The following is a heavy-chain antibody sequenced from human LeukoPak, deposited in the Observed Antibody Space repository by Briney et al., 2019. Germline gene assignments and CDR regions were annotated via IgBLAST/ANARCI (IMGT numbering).Heavy chain of an antibody. CDR2: IYHRGST. D-gene: IGHD3-10*01. V-gene: IGHV4-38-2*01. J-gene: IGHJ6*04. Sequence: SETLSLTCAVSGYSLSSGYYWGWTRRPPGKGREGIGSIYHRGSTYYNPSLKSRVTISVDTSKNQFSLKLSSVTAADTAVYYCARCGSGSYYTYYYYGMDVWGKGTTVTVSS. CDR1: GYSLSSGYY. CDR3: ARCGSGSYYTYYYYGMDV.